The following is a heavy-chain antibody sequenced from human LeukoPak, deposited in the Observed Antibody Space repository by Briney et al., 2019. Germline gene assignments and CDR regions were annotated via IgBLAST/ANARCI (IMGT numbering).Heavy chain of an antibody. J-gene: IGHJ4*02. CDR2: INTNTGNP. D-gene: IGHD2-15*01. V-gene: IGHV7-4-1*02. CDR1: GYTFTSYA. Sequence: ASVKVSCKASGYTFTSYAMNWVRQAPGQGLEWMGWINTNTGNPTYAQGFTGRFGFSLDTSVSTAYLQISSLKAEDTAVYYCAREPDIVVVVAATGDYWGQGTLVTVSS. CDR3: AREPDIVVVVAATGDY.